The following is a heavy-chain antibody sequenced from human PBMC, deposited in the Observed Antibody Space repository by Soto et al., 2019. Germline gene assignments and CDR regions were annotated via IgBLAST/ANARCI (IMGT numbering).Heavy chain of an antibody. J-gene: IGHJ5*02. Sequence: QVQLVQSGAEVKEPGSSVKVSCKASGGIFTTYTINWVRQAPGQGLEWMGRFIPLLGRAIYAQNFQGRVTFTADRSTSTGYMEVTSLRSEDTAVYYCATGSPGERFDPWCQGTLVTVSS. D-gene: IGHD3-10*01. CDR3: ATGSPGERFDP. V-gene: IGHV1-69*08. CDR2: FIPLLGRA. CDR1: GGIFTTYT.